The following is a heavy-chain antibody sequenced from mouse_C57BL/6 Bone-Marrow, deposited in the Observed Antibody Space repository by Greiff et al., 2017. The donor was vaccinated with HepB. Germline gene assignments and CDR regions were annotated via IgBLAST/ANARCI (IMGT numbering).Heavy chain of an antibody. CDR3: ARNPYYYGSSYVDWFAY. Sequence: QVQLQQSGPGLVQPSQSLSITCTVSGFSLTSYGVHWVRQSPGKGLEWLGVIWSGGSTDYNAAFISRLSISKDNSKSQVFFKMNSLQADDTAIYYCARNPYYYGSSYVDWFAYWGQGTLVTVSA. D-gene: IGHD1-1*01. CDR2: IWSGGST. J-gene: IGHJ3*01. CDR1: GFSLTSYG. V-gene: IGHV2-2*01.